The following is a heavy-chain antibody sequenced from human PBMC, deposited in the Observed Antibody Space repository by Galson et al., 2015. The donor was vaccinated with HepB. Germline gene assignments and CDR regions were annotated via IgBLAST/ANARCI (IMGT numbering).Heavy chain of an antibody. CDR2: IGVNPGNT. D-gene: IGHD1-1*01. V-gene: IGHV3-23*01. J-gene: IGHJ4*02. CDR3: AKGTTNIDY. CDR1: GFTFSSLG. Sequence: SLRLSCAASGFTFSSLGMTWVRQAPGKGLECVSAIGVNPGNTDYADSVRGRFTISRDNSKNMLYLQMNNLRAEDTAVYYCAKGTTNIDYWGQETLVTVSS.